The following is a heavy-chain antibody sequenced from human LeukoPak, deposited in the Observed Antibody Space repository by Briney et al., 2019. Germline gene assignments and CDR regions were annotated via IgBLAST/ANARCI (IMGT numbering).Heavy chain of an antibody. J-gene: IGHJ4*02. D-gene: IGHD6-13*01. Sequence: SETLPLTCTVSGGSISSSSYYWGWIRQPPGKGLEWIGSIYYSGSTYYNPSLKSRVTISVDTSKNQFSLKLSSVTAADTAVYYCARHVAAAIDYWGQGTLVTVSS. CDR2: IYYSGST. CDR3: ARHVAAAIDY. CDR1: GGSISSSSYY. V-gene: IGHV4-39*01.